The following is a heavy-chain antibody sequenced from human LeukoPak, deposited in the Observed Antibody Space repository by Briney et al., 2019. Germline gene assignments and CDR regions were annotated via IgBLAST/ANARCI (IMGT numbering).Heavy chain of an antibody. V-gene: IGHV4-34*01. J-gene: IGHJ4*02. D-gene: IGHD3-22*01. CDR2: INHSGST. Sequence: PSETLSLTCAVYGGSFSGFYWSWIPQPPGKGLEGIGEINHSGSTNYNPSLKSRVTLSVDTSKNQFSLKLSSVTAADTAVYYCASTKDYYDSSGPPYWGQGTLVTVSS. CDR3: ASTKDYYDSSGPPY. CDR1: GGSFSGFY.